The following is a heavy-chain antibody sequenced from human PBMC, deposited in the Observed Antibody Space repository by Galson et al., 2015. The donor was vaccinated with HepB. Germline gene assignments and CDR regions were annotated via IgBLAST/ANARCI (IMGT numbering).Heavy chain of an antibody. CDR2: ISAGNGNT. Sequence: SVKVSCKASGYTFTSYAMHWVRQAPGQRLEWMGWISAGNGNTKYSQKFQGRVTITRDTSASTAYMELSSLRSEDTAVYYCARKGATTRGVYWGQGTLVTVSS. CDR1: GYTFTSYA. V-gene: IGHV1-3*01. CDR3: ARKGATTRGVY. D-gene: IGHD1-26*01. J-gene: IGHJ4*02.